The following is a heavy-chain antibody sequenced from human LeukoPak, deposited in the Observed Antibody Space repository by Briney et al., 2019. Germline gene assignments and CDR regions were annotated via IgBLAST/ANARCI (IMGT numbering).Heavy chain of an antibody. Sequence: GGSPRLSCAASGFSFSSFAMTWVRQAPGKGVEWVSTIRSNGATAYNADSVKGRFTISRDNSKNTVYLQMNSLRVEDTAIYYCARGQEFDDGVFDSWGQGTLVTVSS. V-gene: IGHV3-23*01. D-gene: IGHD1-1*01. CDR3: ARGQEFDDGVFDS. CDR2: IRSNGATA. J-gene: IGHJ4*02. CDR1: GFSFSSFA.